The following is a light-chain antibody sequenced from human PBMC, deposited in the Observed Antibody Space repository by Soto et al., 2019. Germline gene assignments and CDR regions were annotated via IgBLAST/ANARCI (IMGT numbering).Light chain of an antibody. V-gene: IGLV4-69*01. CDR2: LKSDGSH. Sequence: QLVLTQSPSASASLGASVKLTCTLSSGHSSYAIAWHQQQPDKGPRFLMRLKSDGSHNKGDGIPDRFSGSSSGAERYLTISSLQSEDEADYYCQTWGTGIWVFGGGTKLTVL. CDR1: SGHSSYA. J-gene: IGLJ3*02. CDR3: QTWGTGIWV.